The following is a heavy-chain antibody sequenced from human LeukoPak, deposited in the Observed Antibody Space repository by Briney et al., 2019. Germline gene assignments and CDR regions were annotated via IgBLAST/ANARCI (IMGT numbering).Heavy chain of an antibody. CDR3: AKESTVTPGNVNWFDT. V-gene: IGHV3-23*01. J-gene: IGHJ5*02. D-gene: IGHD4-17*01. Sequence: GGSLRLSCVASGFRFSDYAMTWVRQAPGKGLEWVSTISGSGGNTYYADSVKGRFTISRDNSKNTLYLQMNRLRAEDTAVYYCAKESTVTPGNVNWFDTWGQGTLVTVSS. CDR2: ISGSGGNT. CDR1: GFRFSDYA.